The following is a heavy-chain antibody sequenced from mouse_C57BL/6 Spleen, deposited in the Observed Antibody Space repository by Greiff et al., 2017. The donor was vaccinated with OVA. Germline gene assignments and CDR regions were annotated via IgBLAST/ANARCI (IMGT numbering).Heavy chain of an antibody. V-gene: IGHV1-22*01. D-gene: IGHD3-2*02. J-gene: IGHJ2*01. Sequence: VQLQQSGPELVKPGASVKMSCKASGYTFTDYNMHWVKQSHGKSLEWIGYINPNNGGTSYNQKFKGKATLTVNKSSSTAYMELRSLTSEDSAVYYCARGQLRTHYCDYWGQGTTLTVSS. CDR2: INPNNGGT. CDR3: ARGQLRTHYCDY. CDR1: GYTFTDYN.